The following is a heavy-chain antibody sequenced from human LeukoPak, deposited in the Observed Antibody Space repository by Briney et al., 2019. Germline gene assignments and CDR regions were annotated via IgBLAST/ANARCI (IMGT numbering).Heavy chain of an antibody. CDR1: GLTFGDYW. D-gene: IGHD3-9*01. J-gene: IGHJ5*01. CDR2: IKQDGSET. CDR3: ATYWRYFDWLLLDT. Sequence: PGGSLRLSCEASGLTFGDYWMTWVHQAPGKGPECVANIKQDGSETHYVDSVKGRFTIFRDNAKNSLSLQMNSLRVEDTAMYYCATYWRYFDWLLLDTWGLGTLVTVSS. V-gene: IGHV3-7*05.